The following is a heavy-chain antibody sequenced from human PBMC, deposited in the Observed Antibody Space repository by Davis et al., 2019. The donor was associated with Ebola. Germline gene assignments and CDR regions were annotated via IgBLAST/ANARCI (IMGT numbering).Heavy chain of an antibody. D-gene: IGHD3-10*01. CDR1: GFTFSSYE. J-gene: IGHJ4*02. CDR3: ARGTMVRGVNLAY. Sequence: GGSLRLSCAASGFTFSSYEMNWVRQAPGKGLEWVSYISSSGSTIYYADSVKGRFTISRDNAKNSLYLQMNSLRAEDTAVYYCARGTMVRGVNLAYWGQGTLVTVSS. V-gene: IGHV3-48*03. CDR2: ISSSGSTI.